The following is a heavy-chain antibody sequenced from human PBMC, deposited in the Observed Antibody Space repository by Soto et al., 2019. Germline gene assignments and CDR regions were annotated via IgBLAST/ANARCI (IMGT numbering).Heavy chain of an antibody. CDR2: MEPSTGRT. CDR3: SRGVSAGVDY. CDR1: GYSFNSLD. J-gene: IGHJ4*02. V-gene: IGHV1-8*01. Sequence: QVQLVQSGAEVREPGASVKVSCKASGYSFNSLDINWVRQTAGQVLEWMGWMEPSTGRTGYAPKFQGRVTITRDTSINTTYRELTTLTSDDTAFYYCSRGVSAGVDYSGQQTLIIVSS. D-gene: IGHD3-10*01.